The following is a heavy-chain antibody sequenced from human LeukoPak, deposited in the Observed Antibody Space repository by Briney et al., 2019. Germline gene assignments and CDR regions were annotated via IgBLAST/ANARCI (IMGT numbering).Heavy chain of an antibody. J-gene: IGHJ4*02. V-gene: IGHV3-30*18. CDR3: AKYAAAGAYDRHSEIDS. CDR1: GFTFGRYA. Sequence: PGGSLRLSCTASGFTFGRYAMHWRRQAPGTGLELVAVIAYYGSNKYSADSLKGQGRFTISRDNSKNTLFLEMNSLRPEDTAVYYCAKYAAAGAYDRHSEIDSWGQGTLVTVSS. D-gene: IGHD3-22*01. CDR2: IAYYGSNK.